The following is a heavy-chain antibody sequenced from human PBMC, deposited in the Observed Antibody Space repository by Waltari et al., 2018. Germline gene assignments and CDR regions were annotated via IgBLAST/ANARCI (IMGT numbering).Heavy chain of an antibody. CDR3: ARYEGHCIGDFCYFPDAFDT. CDR2: IKHDGSET. V-gene: IGHV3-7*01. Sequence: EELLVESGGDLVHPGGSLRLSCAVSGFNLTDYSMSWVRQAPGKGLEWVANIKHDGSETNYVDSVKGRFTISRDNAKKSVYLQMNSLRADDTAIYFCARYEGHCIGDFCYFPDAFDTWGQGTMVTVSS. D-gene: IGHD2-8*02. J-gene: IGHJ3*02. CDR1: GFNLTDYS.